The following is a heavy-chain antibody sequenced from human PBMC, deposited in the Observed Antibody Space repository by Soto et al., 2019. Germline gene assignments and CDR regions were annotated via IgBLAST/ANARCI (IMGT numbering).Heavy chain of an antibody. CDR3: ARANLLSGSSELRYFDWTYYYYMDV. V-gene: IGHV4-34*01. Sequence: TSETLSLTCAVYGGSFSGYYWSWIRQPPGKGLEWIGEINHSGSTNYNPSLKSRVTISVDTSKNQFSLKLSSVTAADTAVYYCARANLLSGSSELRYFDWTYYYYMDVWGKGTTVTVSS. CDR1: GGSFSGYY. J-gene: IGHJ6*03. D-gene: IGHD3-9*01. CDR2: INHSGST.